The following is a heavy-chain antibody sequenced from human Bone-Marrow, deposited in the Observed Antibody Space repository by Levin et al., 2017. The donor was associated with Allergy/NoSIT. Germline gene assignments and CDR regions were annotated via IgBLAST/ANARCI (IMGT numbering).Heavy chain of an antibody. CDR3: ARADTYGYYRFDDMDV. J-gene: IGHJ6*02. Sequence: GVSLRLSCAASGFTVSSSYMAWVRQAPGKGLEWVSVIYSGGSTYYADSVQGRFTISRDESKNTVSLQMDSLRAEDTAVYYCARADTYGYYRFDDMDVWGQGTTVTVFS. CDR2: IYSGGST. D-gene: IGHD5-18*01. CDR1: GFTVSSSY. V-gene: IGHV3-53*01.